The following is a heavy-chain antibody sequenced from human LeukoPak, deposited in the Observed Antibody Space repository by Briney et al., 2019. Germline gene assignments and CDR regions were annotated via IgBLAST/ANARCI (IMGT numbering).Heavy chain of an antibody. V-gene: IGHV3-23*01. D-gene: IGHD6-13*01. CDR3: AKHLSSSSRCYYDS. CDR1: GFTFSTYA. J-gene: IGHJ4*02. CDR2: IIGSGEST. Sequence: GGSLRLSCAASGFTFSTYAMSWVRQAPGKGLEWVSTIIGSGESTHYADSVKGRFTISRDNSKNTLYLQVNSLRAEDTAFYYCAKHLSSSSRCYYDSWGQGTLVTVSS.